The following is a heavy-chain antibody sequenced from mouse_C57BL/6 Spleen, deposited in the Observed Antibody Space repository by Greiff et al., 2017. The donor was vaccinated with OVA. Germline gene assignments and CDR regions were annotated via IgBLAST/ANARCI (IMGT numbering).Heavy chain of an antibody. Sequence: QVQLQQPGAELVRPGSSVKLSCKASGYTFTSYWMHWVKQRPIQGLEWIGNIDPSDSEHHYNQKFKDKATLTVDKSSSTAYMQRSSLTSEDSAVYYGAREGLRGGAMDDWGQGTSVTVSS. D-gene: IGHD2-4*01. CDR3: AREGLRGGAMDD. CDR1: GYTFTSYW. CDR2: IDPSDSEH. V-gene: IGHV1-52*01. J-gene: IGHJ4*01.